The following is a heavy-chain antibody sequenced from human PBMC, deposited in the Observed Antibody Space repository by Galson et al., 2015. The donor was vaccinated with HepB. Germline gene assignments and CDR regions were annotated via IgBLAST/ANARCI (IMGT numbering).Heavy chain of an antibody. CDR3: VRVFFGSERYSAYWYFDL. Sequence: SLRLSCAASGFTFSAYTMNWVCRAPGKGLESIAYISTNGATIYYADSVKGRFTVSRDNARNSLYLQMNSLRDQDTAVYSCVRVFFGSERYSAYWYFDLWGRGTLVTVSS. CDR2: ISTNGATI. J-gene: IGHJ2*01. D-gene: IGHD3-10*01. V-gene: IGHV3-48*02. CDR1: GFTFSAYT.